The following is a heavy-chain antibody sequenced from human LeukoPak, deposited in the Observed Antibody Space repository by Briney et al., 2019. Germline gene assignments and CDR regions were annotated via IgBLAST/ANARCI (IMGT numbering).Heavy chain of an antibody. D-gene: IGHD3-3*01. J-gene: IGHJ5*02. CDR2: MDPNSGNT. V-gene: IGHV1-8*03. Sequence: ASVKVSCKASGYTFTSYDINWVRQATGQGLEWMGWMDPNSGNTGYAQKFQGRVTITRNTSISTAYMELSSLRSEDTAVYYCAREAITIFGLVRTQTTKGPHRFDPWGQGTLVTVSS. CDR1: GYTFTSYD. CDR3: AREAITIFGLVRTQTTKGPHRFDP.